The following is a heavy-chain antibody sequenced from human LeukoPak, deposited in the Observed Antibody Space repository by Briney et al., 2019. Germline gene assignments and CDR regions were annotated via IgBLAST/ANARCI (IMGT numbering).Heavy chain of an antibody. D-gene: IGHD6-13*01. J-gene: IGHJ4*02. CDR2: ISYDGSNK. CDR1: GFTFSSYA. CDR3: ARDLLSGGSWSFDY. V-gene: IGHV3-30-3*01. Sequence: PGGSLRLSCAASGFTFSSYAMHWVRQAPGKGLEWVAVISYDGSNKYYADSVKGRFTISRDNSKNTLYLQMNSLRAEDTAVYYCARDLLSGGSWSFDYWGQGTLVTVSS.